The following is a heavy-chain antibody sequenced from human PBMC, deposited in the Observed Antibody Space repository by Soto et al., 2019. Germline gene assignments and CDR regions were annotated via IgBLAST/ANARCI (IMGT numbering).Heavy chain of an antibody. CDR2: INQDGSQT. CDR1: GFSINGHW. J-gene: IGHJ4*02. V-gene: IGHV3-7*01. CDR3: AGDSGSCSRTSFCLDS. Sequence: EVQLVESGGGLVQPGGSLRLSCVGSGFSINGHWMSWVRQAPGKGLEWVAEINQDGSQTYFVDSVKGRFTISSDNAKNSVSVQMNSLRAEDTAVYYCAGDSGSCSRTSFCLDSWGQGTPVTVTS. D-gene: IGHD2-2*01.